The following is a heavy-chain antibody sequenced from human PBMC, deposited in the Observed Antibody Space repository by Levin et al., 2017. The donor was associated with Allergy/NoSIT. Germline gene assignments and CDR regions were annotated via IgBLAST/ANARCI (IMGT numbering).Heavy chain of an antibody. CDR3: ARAVTGKGCSDY. CDR1: GFTFSTYW. D-gene: IGHD6-19*01. Sequence: GSLRLSCAVSGFTFSTYWMHWVRQVPGKGLVWVSRIHPDGSTTNYADSVKGRFTISRDNAKNTLHLQMNSLRAEDSAVYYCARAVTGKGCSDYWGQGTLVTVSS. V-gene: IGHV3-74*01. CDR2: IHPDGSTT. J-gene: IGHJ4*02.